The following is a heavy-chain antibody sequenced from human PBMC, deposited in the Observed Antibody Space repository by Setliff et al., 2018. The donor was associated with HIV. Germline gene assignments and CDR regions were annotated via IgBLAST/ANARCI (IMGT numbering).Heavy chain of an antibody. V-gene: IGHV4-59*08. CDR2: VFYTGFA. CDR3: ARQVSIPGVAITPVDY. D-gene: IGHD5-12*01. Sequence: SETLSLTCTVSGDSIRGYYWSWIRQPPGKGLEWMGYVFYTGFAAYNPSLKSRLTISVDTSKCQFSLRLTSVTAADTAIYYCARQVSIPGVAITPVDYWGQGALVTVSS. J-gene: IGHJ4*02. CDR1: GDSIRGYY.